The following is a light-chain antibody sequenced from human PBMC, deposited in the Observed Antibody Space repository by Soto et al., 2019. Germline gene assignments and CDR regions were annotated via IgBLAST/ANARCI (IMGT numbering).Light chain of an antibody. CDR1: SSNIGAGFD. V-gene: IGLV1-40*01. Sequence: QSVLTQPPSVSGAPGQRLTISCAGTSSNIGAGFDVHWYQQLPGTAPKLLIYANDDRPSGVPDRFSGSTSGTSASLAITGLQAEDAADYYCQSYDNRVLAYVFGGGTKLTVL. CDR3: QSYDNRVLAYV. J-gene: IGLJ2*01. CDR2: AND.